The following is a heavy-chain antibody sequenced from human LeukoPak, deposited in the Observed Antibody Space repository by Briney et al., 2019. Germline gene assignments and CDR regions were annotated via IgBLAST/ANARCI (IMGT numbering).Heavy chain of an antibody. J-gene: IGHJ6*02. CDR3: AKDQAHTIPYYYYGMDV. D-gene: IGHD1-1*01. Sequence: PGRSLRLSCAASGFTFSSYVMHWVRKAPGKGLEWVAVISYDGSNKYYADSVKGRFTISRDNSKNTLYLQMNSLRAEDTAVYYCAKDQAHTIPYYYYGMDVWGQGTTVTVSS. CDR2: ISYDGSNK. CDR1: GFTFSSYV. V-gene: IGHV3-30*18.